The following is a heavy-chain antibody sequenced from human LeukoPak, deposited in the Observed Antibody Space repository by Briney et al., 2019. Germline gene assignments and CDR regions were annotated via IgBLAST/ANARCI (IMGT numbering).Heavy chain of an antibody. CDR3: ARGFYDSSGNSSPFDY. CDR1: GDSISGHY. J-gene: IGHJ4*02. Sequence: SETLSLTCTVSGDSISGHYWSWIRQPPGKGLEWIAYIHNTGSTNYNPSLKSRVTISVDTSKNQFSLNLSSVSAAGTAVYYCARGFYDSSGNSSPFDYWGQGTLVTVSS. V-gene: IGHV4-59*11. CDR2: IHNTGST. D-gene: IGHD3-22*01.